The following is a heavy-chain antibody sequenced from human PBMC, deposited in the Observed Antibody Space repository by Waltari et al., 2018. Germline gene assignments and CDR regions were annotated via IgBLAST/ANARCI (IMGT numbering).Heavy chain of an antibody. CDR1: GYSISSGYY. Sequence: QVQLQESGPGLVKPSETLSLTCAVSGYSISSGYYWGWIRQPPGKGLEWIGSIYHSGSTYYNPPLKSRVTISVDTSKNQFSLKLSSVTAADTAVYYCARALGIAVNQGAFDIWGQGTMVTVSS. D-gene: IGHD6-19*01. CDR2: IYHSGST. J-gene: IGHJ3*02. V-gene: IGHV4-38-2*01. CDR3: ARALGIAVNQGAFDI.